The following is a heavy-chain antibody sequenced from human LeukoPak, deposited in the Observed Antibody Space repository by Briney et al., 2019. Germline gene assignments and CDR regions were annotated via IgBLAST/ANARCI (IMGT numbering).Heavy chain of an antibody. CDR3: AKSGPYCGSTTCNYFDY. V-gene: IGHV3-23*01. J-gene: IGHJ4*02. Sequence: GGSLRLSCAASGFTFSNFALTWDRQAPGKGLEWVSSISGSGYTTHYADSVKGRFTISRDNSKNALFLQVNSLRAEDTAVYYCAKSGPYCGSTTCNYFDYWGQGTLVTVSS. CDR2: ISGSGYTT. D-gene: IGHD2-2*01. CDR1: GFTFSNFA.